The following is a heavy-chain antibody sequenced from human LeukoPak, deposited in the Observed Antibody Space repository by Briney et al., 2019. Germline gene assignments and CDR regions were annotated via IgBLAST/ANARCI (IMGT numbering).Heavy chain of an antibody. CDR1: GDSFGTYG. V-gene: IGHV1-69*05. J-gene: IGHJ4*02. Sequence: SVKVSCKASGDSFGTYGITWVRQAPGQGLEWMGGFNPIFGSAQYAQKFQGRVTITRDTSASTAYMELSSLRPEDTAMYYCARDMGSGSLHYWGQGTLVTVSS. D-gene: IGHD1-26*01. CDR2: FNPIFGSA. CDR3: ARDMGSGSLHY.